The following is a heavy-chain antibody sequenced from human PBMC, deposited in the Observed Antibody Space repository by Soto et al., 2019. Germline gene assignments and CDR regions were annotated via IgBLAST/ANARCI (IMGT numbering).Heavy chain of an antibody. D-gene: IGHD6-19*01. J-gene: IGHJ4*02. CDR3: AKASVAGPRAHFDY. V-gene: IGHV3-30*18. CDR2: ISYDGSNK. CDR1: GFTFSSYG. Sequence: QVQLVESGGGVVQPGRSLRLSCAASGFTFSSYGMHWVRQAPGKGLEWVAVISYDGSNKYYADSVKGRFTISRDNSKNTLYLQMNSLRAEDTAVYYCAKASVAGPRAHFDYWGQGTLVTVSS.